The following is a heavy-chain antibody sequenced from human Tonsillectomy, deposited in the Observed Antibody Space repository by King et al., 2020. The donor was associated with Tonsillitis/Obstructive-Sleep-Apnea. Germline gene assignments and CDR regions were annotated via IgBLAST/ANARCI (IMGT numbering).Heavy chain of an antibody. CDR2: IIPVLAIP. V-gene: IGHV1-69*10. D-gene: IGHD4-23*01. J-gene: IGHJ4*02. Sequence: VQLVESGAEVKKPGSSVTVSCTASGGTFSSYAIGWVRQAPGQGLEWMGGIIPVLAIPNYAQKFQGRVTITADVSTSTAYMELSSLRSEDTAVYYCASAGNGDFDYWGQGTLVTVSS. CDR3: ASAGNGDFDY. CDR1: GGTFSSYA.